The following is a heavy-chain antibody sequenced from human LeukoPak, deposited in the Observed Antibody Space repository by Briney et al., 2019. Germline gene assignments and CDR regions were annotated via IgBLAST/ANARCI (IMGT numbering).Heavy chain of an antibody. CDR3: ARGSYSSQEAYYYYYYMDV. D-gene: IGHD6-13*01. CDR1: GYTFTSYG. J-gene: IGHJ6*03. CDR2: ISAYNGNT. Sequence: ASVKVSCKASGYTFTSYGISWVRQAPGQGLEWMGWISAYNGNTNYAQKLQGRVTMTTDTSTSTAYMELRSLRSDDTAVYYCARGSYSSQEAYYYYYYMDVWGKGTTVTVSS. V-gene: IGHV1-18*01.